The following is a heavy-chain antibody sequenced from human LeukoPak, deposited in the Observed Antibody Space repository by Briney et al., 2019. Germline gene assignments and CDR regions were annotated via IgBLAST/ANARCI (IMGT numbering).Heavy chain of an antibody. CDR2: ISHRGRT. Sequence: SETLSLTCAVYGGSLSDYYWSWIRQSPGKGLEWIGEISHRGRTYYNLSLKSRVTISIDTSKNQFSLKLSSVTAADTAVYYCARKIPSGWYRYWGQGTLVTVSS. CDR1: GGSLSDYY. V-gene: IGHV4-34*01. CDR3: ARKIPSGWYRY. D-gene: IGHD6-19*01. J-gene: IGHJ4*02.